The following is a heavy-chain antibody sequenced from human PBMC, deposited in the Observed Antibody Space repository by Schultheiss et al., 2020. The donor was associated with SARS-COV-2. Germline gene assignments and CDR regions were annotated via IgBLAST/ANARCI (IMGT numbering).Heavy chain of an antibody. CDR1: GYTFTSYY. V-gene: IGHV1-46*01. J-gene: IGHJ6*02. CDR2: INPSGGST. CDR3: ASRGSDSSSWYYYYGMDV. D-gene: IGHD6-13*01. Sequence: ASVKVSCKASGYTFTSYYMHWVRQAPGQGLEWMGIINPSGGSTSYAQKFQGRVTITADESTSTAYMELSSLRSEDTAVYYCASRGSDSSSWYYYYGMDVWGQGTTVTVSS.